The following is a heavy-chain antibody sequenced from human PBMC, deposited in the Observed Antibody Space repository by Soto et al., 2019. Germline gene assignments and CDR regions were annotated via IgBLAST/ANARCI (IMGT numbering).Heavy chain of an antibody. CDR1: GGSISSGGYY. Sequence: SETLSLTCTVSGGSISSGGYYWSWIRQHPGKGLEWIGYIYYSGSTYYNPSLKSRVTISVDTSKNQFSLKLSSVTAADTAVYYCARDRALDYYDSSGYLDYWGQGTRGTV. CDR2: IYYSGST. CDR3: ARDRALDYYDSSGYLDY. D-gene: IGHD3-22*01. J-gene: IGHJ4*02. V-gene: IGHV4-31*03.